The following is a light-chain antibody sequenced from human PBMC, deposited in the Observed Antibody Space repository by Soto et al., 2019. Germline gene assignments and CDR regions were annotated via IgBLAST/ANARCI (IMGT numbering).Light chain of an antibody. J-gene: IGKJ1*01. CDR2: GAS. CDR1: QSVSSN. V-gene: IGKV3-15*01. Sequence: EIVMTQSPATLSVSPGERATLSCSASQSVSSNLAWYQQKPGQAPRLLIYGASTRATGIPARFSGSGSGTECTLTISSLQSEDFAVYYCQQDNNWPPWTFGQGTKVEIK. CDR3: QQDNNWPPWT.